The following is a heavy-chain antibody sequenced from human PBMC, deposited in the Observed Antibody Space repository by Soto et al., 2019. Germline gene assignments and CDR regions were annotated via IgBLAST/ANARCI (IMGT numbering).Heavy chain of an antibody. V-gene: IGHV3-30*18. Sequence: QVQLVESGGGVVQPGRSLRLSCAASGFTFSSYVMHWVSQAPGKGLEWVAVISYDGSNKYYADSVKGRLTISRDNTKNTLYLQMNSLRAEDTAVYYCANDMGDILTGWGYWGQGTLVTVSS. CDR2: ISYDGSNK. D-gene: IGHD3-9*01. CDR3: ANDMGDILTGWGY. CDR1: GFTFSSYV. J-gene: IGHJ4*02.